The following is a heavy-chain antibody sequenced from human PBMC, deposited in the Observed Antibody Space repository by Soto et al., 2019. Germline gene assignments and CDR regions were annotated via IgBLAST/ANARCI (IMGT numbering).Heavy chain of an antibody. V-gene: IGHV4-59*08. J-gene: IGHJ4*02. CDR1: GGSISTYS. D-gene: IGHD3-22*01. CDR2: IYYSGST. Sequence: TSETLSLTCTVSGGSISTYSLEWIRQAPGKGLEWIGYIYYSGSTYYTPSLKNRVTISADTSNNQFSLRLNSVTAADTAVYYCARQHYYDSSGYYTWNWGQGTLVTVSS. CDR3: ARQHYYDSSGYYTWN.